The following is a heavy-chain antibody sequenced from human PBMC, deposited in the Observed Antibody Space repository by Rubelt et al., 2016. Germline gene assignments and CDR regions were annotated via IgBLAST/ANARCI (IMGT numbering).Heavy chain of an antibody. CDR2: INHSGST. D-gene: IGHD5-24*01. CDR1: GGSFSGYY. Sequence: QVQLQQWGAGLLKPSETLSLTCAVYGGSFSGYYWSWIRQPPGKGLEWIGEINHSGSTNYNPSPNRRVTISVDTSKNQFSLKLSSVTAADTAVYYCARISRDGYNRAFDYWGQGTLVTVSS. J-gene: IGHJ4*02. CDR3: ARISRDGYNRAFDY. V-gene: IGHV4-34*01.